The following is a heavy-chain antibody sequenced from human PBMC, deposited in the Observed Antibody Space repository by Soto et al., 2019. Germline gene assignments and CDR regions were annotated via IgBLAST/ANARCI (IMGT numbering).Heavy chain of an antibody. CDR2: IYYSGST. V-gene: IGHV4-59*12. J-gene: IGHJ6*02. Sequence: PSETLSLTCTVSGGSISSYYWSWIRQPPGKGLEWIGYIYYSGSTNYNPSLKSRVTISVDTSKNQFSLKLSSVTAADTAVYYCAASCVACGGFNYYGMDVWGQGTTVTVS. CDR3: AASCVACGGFNYYGMDV. D-gene: IGHD2-21*01. CDR1: GGSISSYY.